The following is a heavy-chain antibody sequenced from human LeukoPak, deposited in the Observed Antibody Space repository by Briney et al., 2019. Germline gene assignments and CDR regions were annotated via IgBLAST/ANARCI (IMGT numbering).Heavy chain of an antibody. CDR2: IWFDGTYE. CDR1: GFTFSSHG. J-gene: IGHJ6*03. D-gene: IGHD4-17*01. V-gene: IGHV3-33*06. Sequence: GGSLRLSCAASGFTFSSHGMHWVRQAPGKGLEWVALIWFDGTYEYYADSVKGRFTISRDNSNKTLYLQMNSLRAEDTAVYYCAKERDYAEDMDVWGKGTTVTVSS. CDR3: AKERDYAEDMDV.